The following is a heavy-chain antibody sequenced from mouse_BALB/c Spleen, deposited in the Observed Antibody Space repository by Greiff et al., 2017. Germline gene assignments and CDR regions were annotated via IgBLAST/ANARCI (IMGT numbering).Heavy chain of an antibody. V-gene: IGHV5-6-5*01. D-gene: IGHD1-2*01. Sequence: EVNVVESGGGLVKPGGSLKLSCAASGFTFSSYAMSWVRQTPEKRLEWVASISSGGSTYYPDSVKGRFTISRDNARNILYLQMSSLRSEDTAMYYCARGRAALLRLSFDYWGQGTTLTVSS. CDR3: ARGRAALLRLSFDY. CDR2: ISSGGST. CDR1: GFTFSSYA. J-gene: IGHJ2*01.